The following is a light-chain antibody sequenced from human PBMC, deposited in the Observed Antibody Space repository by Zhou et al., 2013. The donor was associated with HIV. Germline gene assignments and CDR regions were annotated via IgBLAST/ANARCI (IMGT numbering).Light chain of an antibody. V-gene: IGKV1-39*01. J-gene: IGKJ4*01. CDR3: QQYKIYPLT. CDR1: QTISSY. CDR2: AAS. Sequence: DIQMTQSPSSLSASIGDRVTITCRATQTISSYLNWYLQTPGNVPKLLIHAASSLQSGVPSRFSGSGSGTDFTLTISNLQPEDIATYYCQQYKIYPLTFGGGTKVEIK.